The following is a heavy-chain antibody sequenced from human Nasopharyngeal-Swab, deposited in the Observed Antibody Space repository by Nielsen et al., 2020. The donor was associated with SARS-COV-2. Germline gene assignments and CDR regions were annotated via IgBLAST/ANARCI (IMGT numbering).Heavy chain of an antibody. CDR2: IYHTGTT. CDR3: AVILHESSGYWVDY. D-gene: IGHD3-22*01. J-gene: IGHJ4*02. V-gene: IGHV4-59*01. Sequence: RQAPGKGLEWIGYIYHTGTTNYNPSLKSRVIISIDTSKNQFSVKLSSVTAADTAVYYCAVILHESSGYWVDYWGQGTLVTVSS.